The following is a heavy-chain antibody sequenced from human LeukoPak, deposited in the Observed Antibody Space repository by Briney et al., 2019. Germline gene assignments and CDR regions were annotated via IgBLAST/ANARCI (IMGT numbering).Heavy chain of an antibody. V-gene: IGHV3-23*01. CDR1: GFTLSSYA. J-gene: IGHJ4*02. D-gene: IGHD6-13*01. CDR2: VDGGGGT. Sequence: GGSLRLSCTASGFTLSSYAMTWVRQAPGRGLEWVSSVDGGGGTYYADSVKGRFTISRDNSKDTLYLQMNGLRAEDTAVYFCAKQSAGSAAWYSLHYDFWGQGTLVTVSS. CDR3: AKQSAGSAAWYSLHYDF.